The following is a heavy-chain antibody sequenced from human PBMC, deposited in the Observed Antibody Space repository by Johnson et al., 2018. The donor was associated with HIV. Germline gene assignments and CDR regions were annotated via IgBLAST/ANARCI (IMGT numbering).Heavy chain of an antibody. CDR2: ISYDGSNK. D-gene: IGHD4-23*01. CDR3: AKVGAMVVTPRGEAFDI. J-gene: IGHJ3*02. Sequence: QVQLVESGGGVVQPGRSLRLSCVASGFTLSNNAMHWVRQAPGKGLEWVAVISYDGSNKYYAHSVKGRFTISRDNARSTLYLQMNSLRPEDTAVYYCAKVGAMVVTPRGEAFDIWGQGTMVTVSS. CDR1: GFTLSNNA. V-gene: IGHV3-30*04.